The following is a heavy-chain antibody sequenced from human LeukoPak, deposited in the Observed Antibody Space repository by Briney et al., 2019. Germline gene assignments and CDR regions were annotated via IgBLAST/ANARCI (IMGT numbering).Heavy chain of an antibody. CDR1: GFTFNSYW. Sequence: PGGSLRLSCTASGFTFNSYWMSWVRQAPGKGLEWVANINQDGSEKYYVDSVKGRFTVSRGNSKNSLYLQMNSLRAEDTAVYYCAREGITEALNYYGMDVWGQGTTVTVS. CDR3: AREGITEALNYYGMDV. V-gene: IGHV3-7*01. CDR2: INQDGSEK. J-gene: IGHJ6*02. D-gene: IGHD1-14*01.